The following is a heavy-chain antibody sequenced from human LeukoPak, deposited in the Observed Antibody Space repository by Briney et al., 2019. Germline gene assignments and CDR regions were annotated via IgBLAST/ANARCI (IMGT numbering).Heavy chain of an antibody. CDR2: ISSSSSYI. J-gene: IGHJ4*02. V-gene: IGHV3-21*01. CDR3: ARDQKIRTYYDILTGYYPSY. Sequence: GGSLRLSCAASGFTFSSYSMNWVRQAPGKGLEWVSSISSSSSYIYYADSVKGRFTISRDNAKNSLYLQMNSLRAEDTAVYYCARDQKIRTYYDILTGYYPSYWGQGTLVTVSS. CDR1: GFTFSSYS. D-gene: IGHD3-9*01.